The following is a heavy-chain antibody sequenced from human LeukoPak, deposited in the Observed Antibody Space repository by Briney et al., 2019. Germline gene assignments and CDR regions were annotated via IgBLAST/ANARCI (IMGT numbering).Heavy chain of an antibody. Sequence: PSETLSLTCTVSGGSISSYYWNWIRQPPGKGLEWIGNIYYSGSTNYNPSLKSRVTVSVDTSKKQFSLKLSSVTAADTAMYYYARDRVRRDSSGRGFVEYFDYWGQGTLVTVSS. V-gene: IGHV4-59*12. CDR2: IYYSGST. D-gene: IGHD3-22*01. CDR3: ARDRVRRDSSGRGFVEYFDY. J-gene: IGHJ4*02. CDR1: GGSISSYY.